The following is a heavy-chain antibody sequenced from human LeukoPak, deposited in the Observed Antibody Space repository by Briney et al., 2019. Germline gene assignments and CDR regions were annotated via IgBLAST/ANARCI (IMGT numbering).Heavy chain of an antibody. CDR2: INHSGST. J-gene: IGHJ5*02. D-gene: IGHD2-15*01. CDR3: ARGPGAILSWFDP. V-gene: IGHV4-34*01. Sequence: SETLSLTCAVYGGSFSGYYWSWIRQPPGKGLGWIGEINHSGSTNYNPSLKSRVTISVDTSKNQFSLKLSSVTAADTAVYYCARGPGAILSWFDPWGQGTLVTVSS. CDR1: GGSFSGYY.